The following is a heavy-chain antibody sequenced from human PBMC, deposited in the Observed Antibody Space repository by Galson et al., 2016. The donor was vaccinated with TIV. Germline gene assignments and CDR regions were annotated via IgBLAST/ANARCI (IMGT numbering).Heavy chain of an antibody. CDR3: ARASSSGWDNGDDAFDK. CDR2: IYSSGTT. CDR1: GDSISSSIYF. J-gene: IGHJ3*02. Sequence: TLSLTCSVSGDSISSSIYFWSWIRPPAGKGLEWIGRIYSSGTTNYNPSLKSRVAISVDTSRNQFSLKLSSVTAADTAVYYCARASSSGWDNGDDAFDKWGQGTMVTVSS. V-gene: IGHV4-61*02. D-gene: IGHD6-19*01.